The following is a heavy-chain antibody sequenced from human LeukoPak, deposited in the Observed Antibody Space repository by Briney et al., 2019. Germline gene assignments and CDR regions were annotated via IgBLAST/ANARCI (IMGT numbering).Heavy chain of an antibody. CDR3: AGTDSVPAGDYHYWYMDV. CDR2: IKPYSGDT. V-gene: IGHV1-2*02. D-gene: IGHD2-2*01. Sequence: GASVNVSCKASGFTLIDYIHWVRQDPRQGLQWMGWIKPYSGDTEYPQRFQGRATMTRDTSISTVYMELRSLRSDDTAVYYGAGTDSVPAGDYHYWYMDVWGKGTTVTVSS. CDR1: GFTLIDY. J-gene: IGHJ6*03.